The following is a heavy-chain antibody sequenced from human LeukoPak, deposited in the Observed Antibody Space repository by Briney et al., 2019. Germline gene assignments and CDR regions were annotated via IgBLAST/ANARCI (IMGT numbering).Heavy chain of an antibody. CDR3: SRADYYGSGSPISLDV. V-gene: IGHV3-49*04. Sequence: PARSLRLSCAASGFTFSDYYMSWVRQAPGKGLEWVSFIRSRAYGATTEYAASVKGRFTISRDDSKSIAYLQMNSLKTEDTAVYYCSRADYYGSGSPISLDVWGKGTTVTVS. CDR2: IRSRAYGATT. J-gene: IGHJ6*03. CDR1: GFTFSDYY. D-gene: IGHD3-10*01.